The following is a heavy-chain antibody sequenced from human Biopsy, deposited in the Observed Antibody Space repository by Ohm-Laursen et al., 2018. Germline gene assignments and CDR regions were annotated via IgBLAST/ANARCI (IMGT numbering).Heavy chain of an antibody. CDR2: IVPILGHL. D-gene: IGHD3-3*01. J-gene: IGHJ4*02. Sequence: GASVKVSCKASGGPSSNYAFSWVRQAPGQGLEWVGRIVPILGHLNYAQRFQGRVSITADKSTTYAHMELSRLTSGDTAVYYCAADADGYYTEFDYWGPGTLVTVSS. CDR1: GGPSSNYA. CDR3: AADADGYYTEFDY. V-gene: IGHV1-69*04.